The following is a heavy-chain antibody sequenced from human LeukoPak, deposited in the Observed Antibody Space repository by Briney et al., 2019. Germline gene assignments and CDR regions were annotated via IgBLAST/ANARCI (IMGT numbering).Heavy chain of an antibody. CDR1: GFTFSNAW. CDR2: IKSKTDGGTT. V-gene: IGHV3-15*01. D-gene: IGHD3-16*02. Sequence: GGSLRLSCAASGFTFSNAWMSWVRQAPGKGLEWVGRIKSKTDGGTTDYAAPVKGRFTISRDDSKNTLYLQMNSLKTEDTAVYYCATVHYDYVWGSYRDDYWGQGTLVTVSS. J-gene: IGHJ4*02. CDR3: ATVHYDYVWGSYRDDY.